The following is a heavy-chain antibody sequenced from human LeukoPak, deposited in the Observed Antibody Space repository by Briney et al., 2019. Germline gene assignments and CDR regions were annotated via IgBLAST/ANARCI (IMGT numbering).Heavy chain of an antibody. CDR1: GFTFIGYY. CDR3: ARGKAWNYYDSAFH. CDR2: INPNSGDT. Sequence: GASVKVSCKASGFTFIGYYIHWVRQAPGQGLEWMGWINPNSGDTNYAQKFQGRVTMTRDTFISTAYLDLSRLRSDDTAVYYCARGKAWNYYDSAFHWGQGTLVTVSS. V-gene: IGHV1-2*02. D-gene: IGHD3-22*01. J-gene: IGHJ4*02.